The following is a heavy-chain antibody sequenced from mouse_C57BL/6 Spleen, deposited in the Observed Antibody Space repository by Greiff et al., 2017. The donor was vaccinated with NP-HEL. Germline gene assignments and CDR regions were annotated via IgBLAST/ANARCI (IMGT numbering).Heavy chain of an antibody. CDR3: TRDLVTTSMDY. J-gene: IGHJ4*01. CDR1: GFTFSSYA. CDR2: ISSGGDYI. Sequence: EVKLVESGEGLVKPGGSLKLSCAASGFTFSSYAMSWVRQTPEKRLEWVAYISSGGDYIYYADTVKGRFTISRDNARNTLYLQMSSLKSEDTAMYYCTRDLVTTSMDYWGQGTSVTVSS. V-gene: IGHV5-9-1*02. D-gene: IGHD2-2*01.